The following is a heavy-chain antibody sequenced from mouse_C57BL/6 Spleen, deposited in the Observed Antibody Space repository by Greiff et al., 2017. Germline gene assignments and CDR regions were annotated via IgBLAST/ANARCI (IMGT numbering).Heavy chain of an antibody. CDR3: TRPYYSAWFAY. Sequence: VQLVESGAELVRPGASVTLSCKASGYTFTDYEMHWVKQTPVHGLEWIGAIDPETGGTAYNQKFKGKAILTADKSSSTAYMELRSLTSEDSAVYYCTRPYYSAWFAYWGQGTLVTVSA. V-gene: IGHV1-15*01. CDR1: GYTFTDYE. D-gene: IGHD2-12*01. J-gene: IGHJ3*01. CDR2: IDPETGGT.